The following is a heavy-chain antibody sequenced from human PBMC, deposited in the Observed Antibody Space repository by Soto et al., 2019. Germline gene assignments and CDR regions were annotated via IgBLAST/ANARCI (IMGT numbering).Heavy chain of an antibody. Sequence: ASVKVSCKASGYTFTTYAFNWVRQAPGQGLEWMGWISAYSGNTKYAQEFQGRVTMTTDASTSTAYMEMKSLTSDDTAVYYCARDQTVLDYWGQGTLVTVSS. CDR3: ARDQTVLDY. D-gene: IGHD4-4*01. CDR1: GYTFTTYA. J-gene: IGHJ4*02. CDR2: ISAYSGNT. V-gene: IGHV1-18*01.